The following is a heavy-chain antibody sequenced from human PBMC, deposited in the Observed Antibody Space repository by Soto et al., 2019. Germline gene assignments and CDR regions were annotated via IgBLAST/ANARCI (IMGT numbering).Heavy chain of an antibody. CDR1: GGTFSSYA. CDR2: IIPIFGTA. CDR3: ARDTPSSGWFDY. D-gene: IGHD6-19*01. V-gene: IGHV1-69*13. J-gene: IGHJ4*02. Sequence: SVKVTCKASGGTFSSYAISWVRQAPGQGLEWMGGIIPIFGTANYAQKFKGRVTITADESTSTAYMELSSLRSEGTAVYYCARDTPSSGWFDYWGQGGLVTV.